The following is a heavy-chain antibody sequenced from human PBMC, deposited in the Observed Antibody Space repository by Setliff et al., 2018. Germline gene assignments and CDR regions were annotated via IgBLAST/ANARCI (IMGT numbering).Heavy chain of an antibody. V-gene: IGHV1-18*01. J-gene: IGHJ4*02. D-gene: IGHD6-19*01. CDR1: GYTFTTYG. Sequence: ASVKVSCKASGYTFTTYGIIWVRQAPGQGLEWMGWTSAFNDNTNYAQRLQGRVTMTTDTSTSTAYMELRGLSSDDTAVYYCARAPSSIGVGGSLLHWGQGTLVTVSS. CDR2: TSAFNDNT. CDR3: ARAPSSIGVGGSLLH.